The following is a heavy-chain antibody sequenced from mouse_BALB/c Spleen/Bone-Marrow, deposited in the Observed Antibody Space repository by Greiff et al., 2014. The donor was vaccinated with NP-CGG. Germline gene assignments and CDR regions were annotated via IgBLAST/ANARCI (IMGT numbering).Heavy chain of an antibody. Sequence: QVQLQQSGAELVRPGSSVNISCKASGYVFSNYWMNWVKLRPGQGLEWIGQIYPGDGDTNYNGKFKGKATLTADKSSSAAYMQLSSLTSEDSAVYFCARGVCPDYWGQGTILTVSS. CDR1: GYVFSNYW. V-gene: IGHV1-80*01. J-gene: IGHJ2*01. CDR2: IYPGDGDT. CDR3: ARGVCPDY.